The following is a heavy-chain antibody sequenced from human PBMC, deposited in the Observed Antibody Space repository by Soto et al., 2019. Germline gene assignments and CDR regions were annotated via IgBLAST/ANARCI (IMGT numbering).Heavy chain of an antibody. Sequence: SETLSLTCAVYGGSFSGYYWSWIRQPPGKGLEWIGEINHSGSTNYNPSLKSRVTISVDTSKNQFSLKLSSVTAADTAVYYCARGVLYRYYYYYMDVWGKGTTVTVSS. D-gene: IGHD1-20*01. CDR2: INHSGST. J-gene: IGHJ6*03. CDR1: GGSFSGYY. V-gene: IGHV4-34*01. CDR3: ARGVLYRYYYYYMDV.